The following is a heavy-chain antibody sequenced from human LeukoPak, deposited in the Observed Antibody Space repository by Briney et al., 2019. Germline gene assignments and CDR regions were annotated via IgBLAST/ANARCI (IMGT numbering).Heavy chain of an antibody. CDR1: EFTFSLYA. Sequence: GGSLRLSCAASEFTFSLYAMNWVRQAPGKGLEWVSYINGVSVDIHYADSVKGRFTIPRDNARNTLYLQMNSLRAEDTAVYYCARDTYQPGRIDSWGQGTLVIVSS. CDR3: ARDTYQPGRIDS. D-gene: IGHD2-2*01. J-gene: IGHJ4*02. CDR2: INGVSVDI. V-gene: IGHV3-21*05.